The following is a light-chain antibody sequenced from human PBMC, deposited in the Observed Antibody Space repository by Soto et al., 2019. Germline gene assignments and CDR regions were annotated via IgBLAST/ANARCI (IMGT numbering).Light chain of an antibody. J-gene: IGLJ2*01. CDR2: DVS. CDR3: SSYTSTSTLV. Sequence: QSALTQPASVSGSPGQSITISCSGTSSDVGGYNSVSWYQQHPGKVPKLMIYDVSNRPSGVSNRFFGSKSGNTASLTISGLQAEDEADYYCSSYTSTSTLVFGGGTKLTVL. CDR1: SSDVGGYNS. V-gene: IGLV2-14*01.